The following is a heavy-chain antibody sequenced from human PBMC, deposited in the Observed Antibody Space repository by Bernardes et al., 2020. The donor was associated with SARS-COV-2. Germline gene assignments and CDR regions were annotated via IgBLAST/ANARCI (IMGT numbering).Heavy chain of an antibody. V-gene: IGHV1-69*02. CDR2: IIPILGIA. D-gene: IGHD2-15*01. J-gene: IGHJ1*01. Sequence: SVKVSCKASGGTFSSYTISWVRQAPGQGLEWMGRIIPILGIANYAQKFQGRVTITADKSTSTAYMELSSLRSEDTAVYYCARGCSGGSCNRFEYFQHWGQGTLVTVSS. CDR1: GGTFSSYT. CDR3: ARGCSGGSCNRFEYFQH.